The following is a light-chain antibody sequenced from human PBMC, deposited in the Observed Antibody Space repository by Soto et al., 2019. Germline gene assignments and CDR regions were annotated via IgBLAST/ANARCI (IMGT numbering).Light chain of an antibody. CDR1: QSVSSN. Sequence: EIVMTQSPATLSVSPGERATLSCRASQSVSSNLAWYQQKPGQAPRLLIYGASTRATGIPARFSGSGSGTEFTPTISSLKSEDVAVYYCQQYNNWHPWTFGQGTKVEIK. J-gene: IGKJ1*01. V-gene: IGKV3-15*01. CDR2: GAS. CDR3: QQYNNWHPWT.